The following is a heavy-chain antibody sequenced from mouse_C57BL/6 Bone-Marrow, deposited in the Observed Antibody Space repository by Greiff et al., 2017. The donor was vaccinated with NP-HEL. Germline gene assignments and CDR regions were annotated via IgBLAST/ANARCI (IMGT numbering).Heavy chain of an antibody. CDR2: IDPSDSYT. D-gene: IGHD1-1*01. Sequence: VQLQQPGAELVKPGASVKLSCKASGYTFTSYWMQWVKQRPGQGLEWIGEIDPSDSYTNYNQKFKGKATLTVDTSSSTAYMQLSSLTSEDCAVYYCARDYGSSFYFDYWGQGTTLTVSS. J-gene: IGHJ2*01. V-gene: IGHV1-50*01. CDR1: GYTFTSYW. CDR3: ARDYGSSFYFDY.